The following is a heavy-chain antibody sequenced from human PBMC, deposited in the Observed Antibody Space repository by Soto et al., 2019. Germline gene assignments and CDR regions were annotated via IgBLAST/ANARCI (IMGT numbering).Heavy chain of an antibody. CDR3: AKDWPAYYDSSGSLDY. D-gene: IGHD3-22*01. V-gene: IGHV3-30*18. J-gene: IGHJ4*02. CDR1: GFTFSSYG. Sequence: QVQLVESGGGVVQPGRSLRLSCAASGFTFSSYGMHWVRQAPGKGLEWVAVISYDGSNKYYADSVKGRFTISRDNPKNTLYLQMNSLRAEDTAVYYCAKDWPAYYDSSGSLDYWGQGTLVTVSS. CDR2: ISYDGSNK.